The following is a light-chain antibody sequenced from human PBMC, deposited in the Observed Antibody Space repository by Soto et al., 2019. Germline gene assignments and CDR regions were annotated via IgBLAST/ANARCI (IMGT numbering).Light chain of an antibody. J-gene: IGKJ1*01. CDR1: QTISSW. CDR3: QHYNSYSEA. CDR2: KAS. V-gene: IGKV1-5*03. Sequence: DIQMTQSPSTLSGSVGDRVTITCRASQTISSWLAWYQQKPGKAPKLLIYKASTLKSGVPSRFSGSGSGTEFTLTISSLQPDDFATYYCQHYNSYSEAFGQVGKVDI.